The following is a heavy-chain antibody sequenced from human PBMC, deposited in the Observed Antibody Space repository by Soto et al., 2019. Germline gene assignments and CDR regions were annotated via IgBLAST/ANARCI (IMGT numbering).Heavy chain of an antibody. V-gene: IGHV4-59*11. J-gene: IGHJ4*02. CDR2: IFYSGST. Sequence: PETLSLTCTFSGGSISVHYWTWIRQPPGKGLEWIGYIFYSGSTNYNPSLKSRVTILVDTSKNQFSLKLSSVTAADTALYYCARVGSSRWSPDYWGQGTLVTVSS. CDR3: ARVGSSRWSPDY. CDR1: GGSISVHY. D-gene: IGHD6-19*01.